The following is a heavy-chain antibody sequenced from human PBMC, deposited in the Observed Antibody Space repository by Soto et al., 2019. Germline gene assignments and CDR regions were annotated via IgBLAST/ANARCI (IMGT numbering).Heavy chain of an antibody. CDR3: AKVTIRTMGIDY. CDR1: GFTFSSYA. CDR2: ISGSGGST. D-gene: IGHD1-1*01. J-gene: IGHJ4*02. Sequence: GGSLRLSCAASGFTFSSYAMSWVRQAPGKGLEWVSAISGSGGSTYYADSVKGRFTISRDNSKNTLYLQMNSLRAAETAVYYCAKVTIRTMGIDYWGQGTLVTVSS. V-gene: IGHV3-23*01.